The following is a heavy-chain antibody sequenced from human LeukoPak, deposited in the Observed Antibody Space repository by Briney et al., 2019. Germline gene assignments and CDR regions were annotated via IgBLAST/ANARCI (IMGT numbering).Heavy chain of an antibody. CDR1: GSTFSSDA. V-gene: IGHV3-53*01. J-gene: IGHJ4*02. CDR3: AREEAAVNDY. D-gene: IGHD4-23*01. Sequence: GGSLRLSCAASGSTFSSDAVTWVRQAPGKGLEWVSVIYSGGSTYYADSVKGRFTISRDNSKNTLYLQMNSLRAEDTAVYYCAREEAAVNDYWGQGTLVTVSS. CDR2: IYSGGST.